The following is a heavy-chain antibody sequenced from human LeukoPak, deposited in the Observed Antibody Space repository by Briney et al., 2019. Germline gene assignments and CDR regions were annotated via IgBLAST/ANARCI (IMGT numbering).Heavy chain of an antibody. J-gene: IGHJ2*01. CDR2: IYHSGST. D-gene: IGHD5-24*01. V-gene: IGHV4-38-2*01. Sequence: SETLSLTCAVSGYSISSGYYWGWIRQPPGKRLEWIGSIYHSGSTYYNPSLNSRVNISVDTSKNQFSLGLSSVTAADTAVYYCARNVEMATIFLDLWGRGTLVTVSS. CDR3: ARNVEMATIFLDL. CDR1: GYSISSGYY.